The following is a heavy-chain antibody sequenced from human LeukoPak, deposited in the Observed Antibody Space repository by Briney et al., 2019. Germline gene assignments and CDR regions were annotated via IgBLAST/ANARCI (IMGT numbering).Heavy chain of an antibody. Sequence: GASVKVSCKASGGTFSSYAISWVRQAPGQGLEWMGGIIPIFGTANYAQKFQGRVTITADESTSTAYMELSSLRSEDTAVYYCAREGWGVGAYNWFDPWGQGTLVTVSS. J-gene: IGHJ5*02. CDR2: IIPIFGTA. V-gene: IGHV1-69*01. D-gene: IGHD1-26*01. CDR3: AREGWGVGAYNWFDP. CDR1: GGTFSSYA.